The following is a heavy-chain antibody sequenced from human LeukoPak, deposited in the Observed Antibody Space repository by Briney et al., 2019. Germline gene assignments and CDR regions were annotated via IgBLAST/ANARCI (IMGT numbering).Heavy chain of an antibody. CDR1: GFTFSDYN. Sequence: PGRSLRLSCAAAGFTFSDYNINWVRPVPGKGLESVSYMTRSGDIIYYADSVKGRFTISRDNAKNSIYLQMNSLRAEDTAVYYCAMGSSTSPKRDGPRNWFDPWGQGTLVTVSS. CDR2: MTRSGDII. J-gene: IGHJ5*02. V-gene: IGHV3-48*01. D-gene: IGHD2-2*01. CDR3: AMGSSTSPKRDGPRNWFDP.